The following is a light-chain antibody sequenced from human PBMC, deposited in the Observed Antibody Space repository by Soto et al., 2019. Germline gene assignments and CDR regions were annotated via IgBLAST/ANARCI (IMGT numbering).Light chain of an antibody. CDR2: DAS. CDR3: QQYNDWPPIT. V-gene: IGKV3-11*01. J-gene: IGKJ4*01. Sequence: EIVLTQSPASLSLSPGERATLSCRASQSVSRYLAWYQQKPGQAPRLLIYDASNRATGIPARFSGNGSGTDFTLTISSLQSEDSAVYFCQQYNDWPPITFGGGTKVDNK. CDR1: QSVSRY.